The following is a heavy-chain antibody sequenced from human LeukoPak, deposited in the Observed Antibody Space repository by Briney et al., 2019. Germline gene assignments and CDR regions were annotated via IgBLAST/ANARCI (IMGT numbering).Heavy chain of an antibody. CDR1: RFTFSSFW. J-gene: IGHJ4*02. D-gene: IGHD5-12*01. CDR3: ARAQDIVATIGADY. Sequence: AGGSLRFSCAASRFTFSSFWMHWVRQAPGKGLVWVFRINSDESSSSYADSVKGRITNSRDNAKNTLYLQMNSLRAEDTAVYSCARAQDIVATIGADYWGQGTLVTVSS. V-gene: IGHV3-74*01. CDR2: INSDESSS.